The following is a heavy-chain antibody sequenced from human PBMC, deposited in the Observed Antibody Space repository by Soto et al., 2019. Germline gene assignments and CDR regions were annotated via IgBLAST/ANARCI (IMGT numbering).Heavy chain of an antibody. V-gene: IGHV3-15*01. J-gene: IGHJ2*01. Sequence: EVQLVESGGGLVKPGGSLRLSCAASGFTFSNAWMSWVRQAPGKGLEWVGRIKSKTDGGTTDYAGPVKGRFTISRDDSKNTLYLQMNSLKTEDTAVYYCTTYYDFWSGYPLYWYFDLWGRGTLVTVSS. D-gene: IGHD3-3*01. CDR3: TTYYDFWSGYPLYWYFDL. CDR2: IKSKTDGGTT. CDR1: GFTFSNAW.